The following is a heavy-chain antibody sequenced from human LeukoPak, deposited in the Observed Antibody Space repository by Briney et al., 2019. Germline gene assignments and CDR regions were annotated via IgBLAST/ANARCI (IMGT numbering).Heavy chain of an antibody. CDR1: GFTFSSYE. D-gene: IGHD3-10*02. CDR3: ELGITMIGGV. Sequence: GGSLILSCAASGFTFSSYEMNWVRQAPGKGLEWVSYISSSGSTIYYADSVKGRFTISRDNAKNSLYLQMNSLRAEDTAVYYAELGITMIGGVWGKGTTVAVSS. V-gene: IGHV3-48*03. CDR2: ISSSGSTI. J-gene: IGHJ6*04.